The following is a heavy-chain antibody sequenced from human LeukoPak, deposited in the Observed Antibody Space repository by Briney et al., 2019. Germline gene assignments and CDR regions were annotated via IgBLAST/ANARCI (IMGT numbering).Heavy chain of an antibody. CDR1: GGSISSYY. V-gene: IGHV4-59*08. D-gene: IGHD3-10*01. Sequence: PSETLSLTCTVSGGSISSYYWSWIRQPPGKGLEWIGYIYYSGSTNYNPSLKSRVTISVDTSKNQFPLKLSSVTAADTAVYYCAATYGSGSSGYFYYGMDVWGQGTTVTVSS. CDR3: AATYGSGSSGYFYYGMDV. CDR2: IYYSGST. J-gene: IGHJ6*02.